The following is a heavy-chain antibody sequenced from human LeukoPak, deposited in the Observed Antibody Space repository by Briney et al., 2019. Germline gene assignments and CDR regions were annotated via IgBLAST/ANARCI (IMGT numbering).Heavy chain of an antibody. J-gene: IGHJ4*02. D-gene: IGHD3-10*01. CDR2: IYYSGST. V-gene: IGHV4-39*01. CDR3: ARRQSLDFLWFGGLVDY. Sequence: PSETLPLTCTVSGGSISSSSYYWGWIRQPPGKGLEWIGSIYYSGSTYYNPSLKSRVTISVDTSKNQFSLKLSSVTAADTAVYYCARRQSLDFLWFGGLVDYWGQGTLVTVSS. CDR1: GGSISSSSYY.